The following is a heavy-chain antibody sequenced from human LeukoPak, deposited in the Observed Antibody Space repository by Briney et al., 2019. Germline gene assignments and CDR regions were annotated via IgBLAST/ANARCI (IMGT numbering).Heavy chain of an antibody. CDR1: GFTFDDYA. Sequence: GGSLRLSCAASGFTFDDYAMHWVRQAPGKGLEWVSGISWNSGSIGYADSVKGRFTISRDNAKNSLYLQMNSLRAEDTALYYCAKDMHGSGPYYYSMDVWGQGTTVTVSS. CDR2: ISWNSGSI. V-gene: IGHV3-9*01. J-gene: IGHJ6*02. CDR3: AKDMHGSGPYYYSMDV. D-gene: IGHD3-10*01.